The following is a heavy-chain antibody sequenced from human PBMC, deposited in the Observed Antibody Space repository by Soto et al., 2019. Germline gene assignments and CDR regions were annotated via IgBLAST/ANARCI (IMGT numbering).Heavy chain of an antibody. J-gene: IGHJ4*02. Sequence: RASVKVSCKASGGTFSSYAISWVRQAPGQGLEWMGGIIPIFGTANYAQKFQGRVTITADESTSTAYMELSSLRSEDTAVYYCARGSSSGWYSPKFDYWGQGTLVIRSS. CDR1: GGTFSSYA. CDR3: ARGSSSGWYSPKFDY. V-gene: IGHV1-69*13. CDR2: IIPIFGTA. D-gene: IGHD6-19*01.